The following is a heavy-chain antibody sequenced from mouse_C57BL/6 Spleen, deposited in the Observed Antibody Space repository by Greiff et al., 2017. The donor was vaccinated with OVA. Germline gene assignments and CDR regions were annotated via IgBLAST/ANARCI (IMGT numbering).Heavy chain of an antibody. J-gene: IGHJ2*01. V-gene: IGHV1-80*01. CDR1: GYAFSSYW. CDR3: ARRRLFWGYLDY. D-gene: IGHD3-2*02. Sequence: QVQLQQSGAELVKPGASVKISCKASGYAFSSYWMNWVKQRPGKGLEWIGQIYPGDGDTNYNGKFKGKATLTADKSSSTAYMQLRSLTSEGSAGLFLARRRLFWGYLDYWGQGTTLTVSS. CDR2: IYPGDGDT.